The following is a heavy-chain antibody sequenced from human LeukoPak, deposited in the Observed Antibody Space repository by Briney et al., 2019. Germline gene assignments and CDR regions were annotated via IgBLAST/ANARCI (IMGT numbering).Heavy chain of an antibody. CDR2: INPNNGFT. CDR3: ARLADCSSSSCRSFDY. D-gene: IGHD2-2*01. J-gene: IGHJ4*02. V-gene: IGHV1-2*02. CDR1: GYPFTGYY. Sequence: GASVKVSCKASGYPFTGYYLHWVRRAPGQGLEWMGWINPNNGFTNYAQKFQGRVTMTRDTYISTAYMELSRLRSDDTAVYYCARLADCSSSSCRSFDYWGQGTLVTVSS.